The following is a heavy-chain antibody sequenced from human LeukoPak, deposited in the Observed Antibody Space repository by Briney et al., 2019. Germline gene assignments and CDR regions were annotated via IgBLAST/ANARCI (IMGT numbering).Heavy chain of an antibody. CDR1: GGSISSYY. Sequence: PSETLSLTCTVSGGSISSYYWSWIRQPPGKGLEWIGYIYYSGSTNYNPSLKSRVTISVDTSKNQFSLKLSSVTAADTAIYYCATRWGGYNLDYFDYWGQGTLVTVSS. V-gene: IGHV4-59*08. J-gene: IGHJ4*02. CDR2: IYYSGST. CDR3: ATRWGGYNLDYFDY. D-gene: IGHD5-24*01.